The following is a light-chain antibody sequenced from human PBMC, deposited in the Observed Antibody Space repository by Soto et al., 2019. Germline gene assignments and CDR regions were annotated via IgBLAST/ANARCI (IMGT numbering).Light chain of an antibody. CDR3: QQYGALPPT. Sequence: EIVLTQFPGALSLSPGERVTLSCRASQTVSNTYLAWYQQKSGQAPKFLIYGASNRATGIPDRFSGSGSGTDFTITISRLEPKDFAVYYCQQYGALPPTFGGGTKVEIK. CDR1: QTVSNTY. CDR2: GAS. V-gene: IGKV3-20*01. J-gene: IGKJ4*01.